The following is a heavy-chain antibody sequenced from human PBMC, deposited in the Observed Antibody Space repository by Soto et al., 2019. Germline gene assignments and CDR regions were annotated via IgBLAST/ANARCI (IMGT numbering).Heavy chain of an antibody. J-gene: IGHJ4*02. CDR1: GFTFSSYA. D-gene: IGHD6-6*01. CDR2: ISYDGSNK. V-gene: IGHV3-30*04. CDR3: AKIAARNDPFDY. Sequence: LRLSCAASGFTFSSYAMHWVRQAPGKGLEWVAVISYDGSNKYYADSVKGRFTISRDNAKNSLYLQMNSLRAEDTAVYYCAKIAARNDPFDYWGQGILVTVSS.